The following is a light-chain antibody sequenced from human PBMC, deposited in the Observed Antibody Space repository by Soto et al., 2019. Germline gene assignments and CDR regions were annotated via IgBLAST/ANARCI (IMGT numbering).Light chain of an antibody. J-gene: IGKJ4*01. CDR2: AAS. Sequence: DIQMTQSPSSLSASVGDSVTITCRASQSITSYLNWYQQKPGQAPKLLIYAASSLQSGVPSRFSGGGSGTEFTLTISSLQPEDFATYYCQQSYNSPPLTFGGGTRVDMK. CDR1: QSITSY. CDR3: QQSYNSPPLT. V-gene: IGKV1-39*01.